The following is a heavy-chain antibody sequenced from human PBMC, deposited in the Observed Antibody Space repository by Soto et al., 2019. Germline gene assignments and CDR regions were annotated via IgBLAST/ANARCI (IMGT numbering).Heavy chain of an antibody. Sequence: ASVKVSCKASGYTFTSYDINWVRQATGQGLEWMGWMNPNSGNTGYAQKFQGRVTMTRNTSISTAYMELSSLRSEDTAVYYCARHCSSTSCYGIGYFDYWGQGTLVTVSS. D-gene: IGHD2-2*01. CDR3: ARHCSSTSCYGIGYFDY. CDR2: MNPNSGNT. V-gene: IGHV1-8*01. J-gene: IGHJ4*02. CDR1: GYTFTSYD.